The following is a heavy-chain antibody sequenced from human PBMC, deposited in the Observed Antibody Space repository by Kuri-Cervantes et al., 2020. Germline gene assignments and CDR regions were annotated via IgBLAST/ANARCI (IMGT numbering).Heavy chain of an antibody. CDR1: GGSISSGGYF. CDR3: ARGQGAILALLDI. V-gene: IGHV4-31*03. J-gene: IGHJ6*02. CDR2: IYYSGST. Sequence: SETLSLTCTVSGGSISSGGYFWSWIRQHPGKGLEWIGYIYYSGSTYYNPSLKSRVTISVDTSKNQFSLKVNSVTAADTAVYYCARGQGAILALLDIWGQGTTVTVS. D-gene: IGHD3-3*01.